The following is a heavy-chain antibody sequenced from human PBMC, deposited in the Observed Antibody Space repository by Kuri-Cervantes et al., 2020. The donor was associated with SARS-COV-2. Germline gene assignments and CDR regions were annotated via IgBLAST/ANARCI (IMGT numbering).Heavy chain of an antibody. CDR3: ARDDRIAVAGTLLGYYYGMDV. J-gene: IGHJ6*02. V-gene: IGHV1-2*04. CDR2: INPNSGGT. Sequence: ASVKVSCKASGYTFTGYYMHWVRQAPGQGLEWMGWINPNSGGTNYAQKFQGWVTMTRDTSISTAYMELSSLRSEDTAVYYCARDDRIAVAGTLLGYYYGMDVWGQGTTVTVSS. D-gene: IGHD6-19*01. CDR1: GYTFTGYY.